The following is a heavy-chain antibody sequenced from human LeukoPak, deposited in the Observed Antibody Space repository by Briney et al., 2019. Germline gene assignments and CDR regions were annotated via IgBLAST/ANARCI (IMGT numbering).Heavy chain of an antibody. Sequence: GGSLRLSCAASGFTFSSYAMSWVRQAPGKGLEWVSAISGSGGSTYYADSVKGRFTISRDNSKNTLYLQMNSLRAEDTAVYYWAKRAPLYYYDSSVYFDYWGKGTLVPVSS. D-gene: IGHD3-22*01. CDR3: AKRAPLYYYDSSVYFDY. V-gene: IGHV3-23*01. J-gene: IGHJ4*02. CDR2: ISGSGGST. CDR1: GFTFSSYA.